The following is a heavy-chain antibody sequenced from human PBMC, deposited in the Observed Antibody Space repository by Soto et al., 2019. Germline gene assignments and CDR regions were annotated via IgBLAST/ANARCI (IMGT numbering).Heavy chain of an antibody. D-gene: IGHD4-17*01. CDR3: ARGLDQSTVFSYYYCGMDV. CDR1: GYTFTSYG. CDR2: ISAYNGNT. V-gene: IGHV1-18*01. J-gene: IGHJ6*02. Sequence: QVKLVQSGAEVKKPGASVKVSCKASGYTFTSYGISWVRQAPGQGLEWMGWISAYNGNTNYAQKLQGRVTMTTDTSTSTAYMELRSLRSDDAAVYYCARGLDQSTVFSYYYCGMDVWGQGTTVTVSS.